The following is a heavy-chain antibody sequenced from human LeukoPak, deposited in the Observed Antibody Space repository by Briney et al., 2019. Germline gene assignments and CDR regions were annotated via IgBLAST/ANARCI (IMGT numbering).Heavy chain of an antibody. V-gene: IGHV1-3*01. J-gene: IGHJ4*02. Sequence: ASVKVSCKASGYTFTSYAMHWVRQAPGQRLEWMGWINAGNGNTKYSQKFQGRVTITRDTPASTAYMELSSLRSEDTAVYYCAREVAAVAGTEAGYWGQGTLVTVSS. CDR3: AREVAAVAGTEAGY. CDR1: GYTFTSYA. CDR2: INAGNGNT. D-gene: IGHD6-19*01.